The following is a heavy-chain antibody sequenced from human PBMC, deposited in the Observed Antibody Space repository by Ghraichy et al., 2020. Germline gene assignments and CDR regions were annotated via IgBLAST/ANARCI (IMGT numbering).Heavy chain of an antibody. CDR2: INPTSGGT. CDR1: GYTFTGYY. J-gene: IGHJ4*02. V-gene: IGHV1-2*02. CDR3: ARPEEPGYCSDGSCYSGY. Sequence: ASVKVSCKASGYTFTGYYMHWVRQAPGQGLEWMGWINPTSGGTNYAQKFQGRVTMTRDTSISTAYMELSRLRSDDTAVYYCARPEEPGYCSDGSCYSGYWGQGTLVTVSS. D-gene: IGHD2-15*01.